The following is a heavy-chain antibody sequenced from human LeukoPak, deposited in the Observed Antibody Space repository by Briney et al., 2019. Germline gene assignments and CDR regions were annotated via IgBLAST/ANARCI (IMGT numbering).Heavy chain of an antibody. CDR1: GYTFTGYY. CDR3: ASTIFGVVIKGAFDI. Sequence: GASVKVSCKASGYTFTGYYMHWVRQAPGQGLEWMGWINPNSGGTNYAQKFQGRVTMTRDTSISTAYMELSRLRSDDTAVYYCASTIFGVVIKGAFDIWGQGTMVTVSS. D-gene: IGHD3-3*01. CDR2: INPNSGGT. V-gene: IGHV1-2*02. J-gene: IGHJ3*02.